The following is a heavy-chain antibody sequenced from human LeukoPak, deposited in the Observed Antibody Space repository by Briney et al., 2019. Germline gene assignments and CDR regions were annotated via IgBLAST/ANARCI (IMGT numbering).Heavy chain of an antibody. CDR2: ISGYNGNT. J-gene: IGHJ6*02. Sequence: ASVKVSCKASGYSFTSYGVSWVRQAPGQGLEWMGCISGYNGNTNYAQKLQGRVTMTTDTSTSTAYMELRSLRSDDTAVYYCARDGEGRVVVVTAPSYCYYYGMVVWGQRTTVTVSS. CDR1: GYSFTSYG. CDR3: ARDGEGRVVVVTAPSYCYYYGMVV. D-gene: IGHD2-21*02. V-gene: IGHV1-18*01.